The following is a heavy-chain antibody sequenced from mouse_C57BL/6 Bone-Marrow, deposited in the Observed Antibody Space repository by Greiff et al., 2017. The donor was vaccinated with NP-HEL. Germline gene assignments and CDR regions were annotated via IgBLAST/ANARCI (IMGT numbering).Heavy chain of an antibody. J-gene: IGHJ3*01. Sequence: QVQLQQPGAELVKPGASVKLSCKASGYTFTSYWMHWVKQRPGQGLEWIGMIHPNSGSTNYNEKFKSKATLTVDKSSSTAYMQLSSLTSEDSAVYYCARFRSYYYGGAYWGQGTLVTVSA. CDR2: IHPNSGST. D-gene: IGHD1-1*01. CDR3: ARFRSYYYGGAY. V-gene: IGHV1-64*01. CDR1: GYTFTSYW.